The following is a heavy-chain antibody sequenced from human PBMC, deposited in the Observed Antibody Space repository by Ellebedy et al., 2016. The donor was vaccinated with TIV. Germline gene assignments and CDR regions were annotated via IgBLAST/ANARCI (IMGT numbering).Heavy chain of an antibody. CDR2: IYYSGST. D-gene: IGHD3-10*01. V-gene: IGHV4-59*12. Sequence: SETLSLTCTVSGASIRSYYWSWIRQPPGKGLEWIGYIYYSGSTNYIPSLKRRVTMSVDTSKNQFSLKLSSVTAADTAVYYCARSLRGGGDYGLDVWGQGTTVTVSS. CDR3: ARSLRGGGDYGLDV. CDR1: GASIRSYY. J-gene: IGHJ6*02.